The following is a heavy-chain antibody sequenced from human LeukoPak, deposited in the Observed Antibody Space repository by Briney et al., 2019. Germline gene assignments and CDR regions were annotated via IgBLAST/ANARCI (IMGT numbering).Heavy chain of an antibody. CDR2: TRNKANSYTT. CDR3: ARSGNTRAFDI. D-gene: IGHD2-2*02. Sequence: GGSLRLSCAASGFTLSDHYMDWVRQAPGKGLEWVGRTRNKANSYTTEYAASVKGRFTISRDDSKNSLYLEMNSLKTEDTAVYYCARSGNTRAFDIWGQGTMVTVSS. V-gene: IGHV3-72*01. J-gene: IGHJ3*02. CDR1: GFTLSDHY.